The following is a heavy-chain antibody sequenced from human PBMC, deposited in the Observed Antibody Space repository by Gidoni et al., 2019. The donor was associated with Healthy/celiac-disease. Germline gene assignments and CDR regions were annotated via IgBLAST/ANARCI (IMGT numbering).Heavy chain of an antibody. CDR1: GGSFSGYY. D-gene: IGHD3-3*01. J-gene: IGHJ6*02. Sequence: QVQLQQWGAGLLQPSETLSLTCAVYGGSFSGYYWSWIRQPPGKGLEWIGEINHSGSTNYNPSLKSRVTISVDTPKNQFSLKLSSVTAADTAVYYCARERGRSWSGYYRGQNYGMDVWGQGTTVTVSS. V-gene: IGHV4-34*01. CDR3: ARERGRSWSGYYRGQNYGMDV. CDR2: INHSGST.